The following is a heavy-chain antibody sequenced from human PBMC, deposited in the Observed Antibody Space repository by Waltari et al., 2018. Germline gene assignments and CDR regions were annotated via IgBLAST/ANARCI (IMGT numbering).Heavy chain of an antibody. J-gene: IGHJ4*02. CDR1: GITFSTYA. Sequence: EVQLLESGGDLVQPGGSLRLSCSASGITFSTYAINWVRLAPGTGLEWVSGITVGEDTYYADSVKGRFTISRDTSKDTVHLQMNGLRAEDTAVYYCATPFYNWDDPLHSWGQGTLVTVSS. V-gene: IGHV3-23*01. CDR3: ATPFYNWDDPLHS. D-gene: IGHD1-20*01. CDR2: ITVGEDT.